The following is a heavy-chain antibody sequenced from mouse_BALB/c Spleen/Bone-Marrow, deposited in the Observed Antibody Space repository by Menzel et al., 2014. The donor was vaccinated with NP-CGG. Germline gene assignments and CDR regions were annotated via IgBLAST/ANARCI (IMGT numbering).Heavy chain of an antibody. CDR1: GYTFTDYY. V-gene: IGHV1-84*02. CDR3: ADLGRYAMDY. CDR2: IYPGSGNT. J-gene: IGHJ4*01. Sequence: QVQLQRSGPELVKPGASVKISCKASGYTFTDYYINWVKQKPGQGLEWIGWIYPGSGNTKYNEKFKGKATLTVDTSSSTTCMQLSSLTSEDTAVYYCADLGRYAMDYWGQGTSVTVSS. D-gene: IGHD3-1*01.